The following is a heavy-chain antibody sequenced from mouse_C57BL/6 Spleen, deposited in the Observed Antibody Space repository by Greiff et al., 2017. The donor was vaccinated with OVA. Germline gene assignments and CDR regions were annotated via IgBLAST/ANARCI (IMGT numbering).Heavy chain of an antibody. D-gene: IGHD2-4*01. CDR1: GYTFTSYW. Sequence: QVQLQQPGTELVKPGASVTLSCKASGYTFTSYWMHWVKQRPGPGLEWIGNLNPSNGGTNYNEKFKSKATLTVDKSSSTAYMQNSSLTSEDSAVYYCARRGYYDYDGWFAYGGQGTLVTVSA. CDR3: ARRGYYDYDGWFAY. V-gene: IGHV1-53*01. J-gene: IGHJ3*01. CDR2: LNPSNGGT.